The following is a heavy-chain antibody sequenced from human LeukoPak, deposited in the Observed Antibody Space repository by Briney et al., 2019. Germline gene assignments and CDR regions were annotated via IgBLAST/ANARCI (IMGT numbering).Heavy chain of an antibody. J-gene: IGHJ4*01. CDR1: GYTFTGYY. Sequence: ASVKVSCKASGYTFTGYYMHWVRQAPGQGLEWMGWINPNSGGTNYAQKFQGRVTMTRDTSISTAYMELSRLRSDDTAVYYCTREQSSSWYYYFDYWGQGTLVTVSS. V-gene: IGHV1-2*02. CDR3: TREQSSSWYYYFDY. D-gene: IGHD6-13*01. CDR2: INPNSGGT.